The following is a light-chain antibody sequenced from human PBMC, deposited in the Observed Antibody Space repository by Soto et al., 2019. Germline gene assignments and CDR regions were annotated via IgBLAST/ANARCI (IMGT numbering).Light chain of an antibody. V-gene: IGLV2-8*01. CDR2: EVS. J-gene: IGLJ1*01. CDR1: SSDVGGYSY. Sequence: QSVLTQPPSASGSPGQSVTISCTGTSSDVGGYSYVSWYQHHPGKAPKLMIYEVSKRPSGVPDRFSGSKSGNTASLTVSGLQAEDEADYYCGSKAGSNNPYVFGTGTKVTV. CDR3: GSKAGSNNPYV.